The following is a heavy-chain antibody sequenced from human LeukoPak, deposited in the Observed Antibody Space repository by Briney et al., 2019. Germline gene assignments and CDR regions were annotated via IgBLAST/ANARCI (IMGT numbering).Heavy chain of an antibody. J-gene: IGHJ4*02. CDR2: IYYSGST. CDR3: AVSRGSSNFDY. D-gene: IGHD1-26*01. CDR1: GGSISSSNYY. V-gene: IGHV4-39*01. Sequence: SETLSLTCSVSGGSISSSNYYWGWIRQPPGKGLEWIASIYYSGSTSSNPSLKSRVTLSIDMSRNQFSLKLTSVTAADTAVYYCAVSRGSSNFDYWGQGALVTVPS.